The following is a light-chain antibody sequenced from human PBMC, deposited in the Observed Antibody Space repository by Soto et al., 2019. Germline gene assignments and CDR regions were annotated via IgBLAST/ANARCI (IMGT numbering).Light chain of an antibody. Sequence: QSALTQPASVSGSPGQSITISCTGTSSDVGGYNYVSWYQQHPGKAPKLMIYDVSNRPSGVSNRFSGSKSGNTAFLTISGLQAEDEADYYCSSYTSSSILYVFGTGTKLTVL. V-gene: IGLV2-14*01. CDR3: SSYTSSSILYV. CDR1: SSDVGGYNY. CDR2: DVS. J-gene: IGLJ1*01.